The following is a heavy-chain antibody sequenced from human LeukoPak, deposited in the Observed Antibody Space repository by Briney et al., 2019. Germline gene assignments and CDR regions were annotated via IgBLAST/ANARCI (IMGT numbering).Heavy chain of an antibody. V-gene: IGHV3-9*01. CDR2: ISWNSGFI. Sequence: XXXXAGFTFDDYAMHWVRHAPGKGPEWVSGISWNSGFIDYADSVKGRFTISRDNAKNCLYLQMNSLRGEDTALYYXXXXXXXXXMXXVGLDYWGXGXLVTVSS. CDR1: GFTFDDYA. CDR3: XXXXXXXXMXXVGLDY. J-gene: IGHJ4*02.